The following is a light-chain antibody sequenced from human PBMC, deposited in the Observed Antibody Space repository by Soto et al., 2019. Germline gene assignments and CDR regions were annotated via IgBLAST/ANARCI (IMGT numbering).Light chain of an antibody. CDR1: QNIWRL. Sequence: DVQMTQSPSSVSASVGDRVTITCRASQNIWRLLAWYQQKPGKAPELLIYDASSLQSGVPPRFSGSGSGTDFTLTISSLQPEDFAAYYCEQAGSFPITFGQGTRLAIK. CDR3: EQAGSFPIT. CDR2: DAS. J-gene: IGKJ5*01. V-gene: IGKV1-12*01.